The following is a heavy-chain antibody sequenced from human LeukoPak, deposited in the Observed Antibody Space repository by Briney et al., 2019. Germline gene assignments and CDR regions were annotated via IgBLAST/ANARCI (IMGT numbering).Heavy chain of an antibody. CDR1: GFTFSRYP. Sequence: GGSLRLSCSASGFTFSRYPMHWVRQAPGKGLEYVSAFSGNGGSTYYADSVKGRFTISRDNSKNTLYLQMSSLRTEDTAIYYCVKAQYDFWSGLDYWGQGTLVTVSS. J-gene: IGHJ4*02. V-gene: IGHV3-64D*09. CDR3: VKAQYDFWSGLDY. D-gene: IGHD3-3*01. CDR2: FSGNGGST.